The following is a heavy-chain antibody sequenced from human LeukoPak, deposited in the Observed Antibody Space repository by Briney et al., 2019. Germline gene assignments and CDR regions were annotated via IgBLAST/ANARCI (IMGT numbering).Heavy chain of an antibody. Sequence: GGSLRLSCAASGFTFSGHWMSWVRQAPGKGLEWVANINQGGSDKYYVDSVQGRFTISRDNANNLLYLQMNSLRGEDTAVYYCTRDRSRAEDDWGQGTLVTVSS. CDR2: INQGGSDK. D-gene: IGHD1-14*01. V-gene: IGHV3-7*01. CDR1: GFTFSGHW. CDR3: TRDRSRAEDD. J-gene: IGHJ4*02.